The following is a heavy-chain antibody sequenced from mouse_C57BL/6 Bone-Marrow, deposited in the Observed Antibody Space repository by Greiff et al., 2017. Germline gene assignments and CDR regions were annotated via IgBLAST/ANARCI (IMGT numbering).Heavy chain of an antibody. J-gene: IGHJ3*01. Sequence: VQLQQPGAELVRPGSSVKLSCKASGYTFTSYWMHWVKQRPIQGLEWIGNIDPSDSATHYNQKFKDKATLTVDKSSSTAYMQLSSLTSEDSAVYYCAREYGPQRGFAYWGQGTLVTVSA. CDR1: GYTFTSYW. CDR2: IDPSDSAT. CDR3: AREYGPQRGFAY. V-gene: IGHV1-52*01. D-gene: IGHD2-10*02.